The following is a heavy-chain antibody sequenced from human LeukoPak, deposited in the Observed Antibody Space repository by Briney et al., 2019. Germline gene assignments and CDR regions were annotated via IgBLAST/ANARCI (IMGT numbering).Heavy chain of an antibody. J-gene: IGHJ6*04. CDR3: ARLPHYYGMDV. CDR2: INHSGST. V-gene: IGHV4-34*01. Sequence: SETLSLTCAVYGGSFSGYYWSWIRPPPGKGREWIGEINHSGSTNYNPSLKSRVTISVDTSKNQFSLKLSSVTAADTAVYYCARLPHYYGMDVWGKGTTVTVSS. CDR1: GGSFSGYY.